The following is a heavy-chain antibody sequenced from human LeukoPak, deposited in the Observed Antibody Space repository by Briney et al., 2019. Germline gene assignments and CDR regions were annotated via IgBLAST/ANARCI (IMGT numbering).Heavy chain of an antibody. CDR3: AKEGDQFRGYLDA. CDR1: GFTFSRLG. V-gene: IGHV3-33*06. Sequence: PGRSLRLSCAASGFTFSRLGMQWVRQAPGKGLEWVAMIWHDGSVEEYAASVKGRFTISRDNSRDTLFLQMNRLRGDDTAVYYCAKEGDQFRGYLDAWGKGTTVTVSS. CDR2: IWHDGSVE. J-gene: IGHJ6*03. D-gene: IGHD3-16*01.